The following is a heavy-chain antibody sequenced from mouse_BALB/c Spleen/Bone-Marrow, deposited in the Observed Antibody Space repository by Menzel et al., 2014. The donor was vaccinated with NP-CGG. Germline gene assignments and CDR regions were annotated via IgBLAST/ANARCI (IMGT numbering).Heavy chain of an antibody. D-gene: IGHD1-1*01. V-gene: IGHV4-1*02. CDR1: GFDFSRYW. J-gene: IGHJ1*01. CDR3: ARLNYYGNLFV. CDR2: INPDSSTI. Sequence: EVKLQESGGGLVQPGGSLKLSCAASGFDFSRYWMSWVRQAPGKGLEWIGEINPDSSTINYTPSLKDKFIISRDNAKNTLYLQMSKVRSGGTARYYCARLNYYGNLFVWGAGATVTVSS.